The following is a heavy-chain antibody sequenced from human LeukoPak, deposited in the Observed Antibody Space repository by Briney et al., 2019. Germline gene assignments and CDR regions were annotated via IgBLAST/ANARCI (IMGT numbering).Heavy chain of an antibody. D-gene: IGHD2-2*01. CDR3: ARLAGSASAASQSGPRAAHHYYYYYNMDV. CDR1: GGSISSLS. Sequence: KPSETLSLTCSVSGGSISSLSWSWIRQSPGKGLEWIGSIYYSGSTKYNPSLKSRLTISVDTSKNQFSLRLSSVTAADTALYYCARLAGSASAASQSGPRAAHHYYYYYNMDVWGRGTTVTVSS. J-gene: IGHJ6*02. CDR2: IYYSGST. V-gene: IGHV4-59*08.